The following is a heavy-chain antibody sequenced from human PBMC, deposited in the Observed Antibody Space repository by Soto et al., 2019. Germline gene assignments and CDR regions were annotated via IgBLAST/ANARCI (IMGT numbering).Heavy chain of an antibody. V-gene: IGHV3-23*01. D-gene: IGHD4-17*01. J-gene: IGHJ4*02. Sequence: EVQLLESGGGLVQPGGSLRLSCAASGFTFASYAMSWVRQAPGKGLEWVSTTSGSGDNTYYADSMKGRFTISRDNSKNTLYLQMNSLRADDTALYYFAKWGGVTTYDYWGQGTLVTVSS. CDR1: GFTFASYA. CDR2: TSGSGDNT. CDR3: AKWGGVTTYDY.